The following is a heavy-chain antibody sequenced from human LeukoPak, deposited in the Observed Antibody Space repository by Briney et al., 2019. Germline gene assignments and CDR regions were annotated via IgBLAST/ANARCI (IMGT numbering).Heavy chain of an antibody. V-gene: IGHV4-61*01. D-gene: IGHD3-10*01. Sequence: SETLSLTCTASRGSISSDSIGSYYWSWIRQPPGKGLEWIGYIYYSGTTNYNPSLKSRVTISIDTSKNQFSLKLRSVTAADTAVYYCARRFGIWGQGTMVTASS. CDR1: RGSISSDSIGSYY. CDR2: IYYSGTT. J-gene: IGHJ3*02. CDR3: ARRFGI.